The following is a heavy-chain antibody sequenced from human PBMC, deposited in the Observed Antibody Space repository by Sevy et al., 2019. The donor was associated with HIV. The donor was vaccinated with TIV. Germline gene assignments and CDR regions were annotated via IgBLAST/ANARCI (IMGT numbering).Heavy chain of an antibody. J-gene: IGHJ3*02. CDR1: GYSFTSYW. CDR3: ARHFANWNGNGFDI. Sequence: GESLKISCKGSGYSFTSYWIGWVRQMPGKGLEWMGIIYPGDSDTRYSPSFQGQVTISADKSTSTAFLRWSSLQASDTAMYYCARHFANWNGNGFDIWGQGTMVTVSS. CDR2: IYPGDSDT. V-gene: IGHV5-51*01. D-gene: IGHD1-20*01.